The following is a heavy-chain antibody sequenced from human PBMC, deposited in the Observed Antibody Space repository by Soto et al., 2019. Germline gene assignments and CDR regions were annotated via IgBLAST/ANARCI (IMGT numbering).Heavy chain of an antibody. J-gene: IGHJ4*02. CDR3: ARDSTDADSGSYSGDY. Sequence: EVQLVESGGGLVQPGGSLRLSCAASGFTFSSYSMNWVRQAPEKGLEWVSYISSSSSTMYYADSVKGRFTISRDNAKNSLFLHMNSLRDEDTAVYYCARDSTDADSGSYSGDYWGQGTLVTVSS. V-gene: IGHV3-48*02. D-gene: IGHD1-26*01. CDR2: ISSSSSTM. CDR1: GFTFSSYS.